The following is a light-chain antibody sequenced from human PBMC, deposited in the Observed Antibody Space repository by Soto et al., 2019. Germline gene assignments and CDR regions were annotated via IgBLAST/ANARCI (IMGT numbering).Light chain of an antibody. Sequence: EIVLTQSLASLSVSPGERAALSCRASQSVGRNLAWYQQKPGQAPRLLIYDASTRATGIPARFSGGGSGTEFTPSISSLQSEDFAVYYCQQYKNWPTITFGQGTRLEIK. CDR3: QQYKNWPTIT. CDR2: DAS. CDR1: QSVGRN. V-gene: IGKV3-15*01. J-gene: IGKJ5*01.